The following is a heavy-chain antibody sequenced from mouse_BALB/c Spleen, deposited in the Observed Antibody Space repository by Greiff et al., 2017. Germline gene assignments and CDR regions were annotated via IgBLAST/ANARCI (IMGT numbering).Heavy chain of an antibody. CDR3: ARDGNYVFYAMEY. V-gene: IGHV2-6-4*01. CDR2: IWGGGST. CDR1: GFSLSRYS. D-gene: IGHD2-1*01. Sequence: VQRVESGPGLVAPSQSLSITCTVSGFSLSRYSVHWVRQPPGKGLEWLGMIWGGGSTDYNSALKSRLSISKDNSKRQVFLKMNSLQTDDTAMYYSARDGNYVFYAMEYWGQGTSGTGSS. J-gene: IGHJ4*01.